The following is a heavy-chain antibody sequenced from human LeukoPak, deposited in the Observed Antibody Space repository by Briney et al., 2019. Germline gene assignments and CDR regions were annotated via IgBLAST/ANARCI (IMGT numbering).Heavy chain of an antibody. V-gene: IGHV3-21*01. D-gene: IGHD5-12*01. Sequence: PGGSLRLSCAASGFTFSSYSMNWVRQAPGKGLEWVSSISSSSSYIYYADSVKGRFTISRDNAKNSLYLQMNSLRAEDTAVYYCAKGSLVWWLPPPDYFDYWGQGTLVTVSS. CDR2: ISSSSSYI. J-gene: IGHJ4*02. CDR1: GFTFSSYS. CDR3: AKGSLVWWLPPPDYFDY.